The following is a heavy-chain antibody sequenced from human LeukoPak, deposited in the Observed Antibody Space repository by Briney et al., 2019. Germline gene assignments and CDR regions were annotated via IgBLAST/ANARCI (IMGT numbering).Heavy chain of an antibody. V-gene: IGHV4-59*08. D-gene: IGHD3-22*01. CDR2: IYYSGST. CDR3: ARWPPLLINTMPSAFDI. J-gene: IGHJ3*02. CDR1: GGSISSYY. Sequence: PSETLSLTCTVSGGSISSYYWSWIRQPPGKGLEWIGYIYYSGSTNYNPSLKSRVTISVDTSKNQFSLKLSSVTAADTAVYYCARWPPLLINTMPSAFDIWGQGTMVTVSS.